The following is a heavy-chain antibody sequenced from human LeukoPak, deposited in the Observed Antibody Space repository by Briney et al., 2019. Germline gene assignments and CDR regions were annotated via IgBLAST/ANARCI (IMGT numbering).Heavy chain of an antibody. CDR1: GFTFGDYA. Sequence: GGSLRLSCTASGFTFGDYAMSWVRQAPGKGLEWVSAISGSGGSTYYADSVKGRFTLSSDSSRNTVYLQLNNLRVEDTAIYYCARASWVSSTDAVRWGQGTLVTVSS. CDR3: ARASWVSSTDAVR. D-gene: IGHD3-16*01. J-gene: IGHJ4*02. CDR2: ISGSGGST. V-gene: IGHV3-23*01.